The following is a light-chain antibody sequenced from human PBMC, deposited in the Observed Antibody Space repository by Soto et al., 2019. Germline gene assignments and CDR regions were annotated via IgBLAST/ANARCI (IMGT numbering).Light chain of an antibody. V-gene: IGKV3-15*01. J-gene: IGKJ1*01. CDR2: GAS. Sequence: EIVMTQSPATLSVSPGERATLSCRASQSLGSNLAWYQQKPGQAPRLLIYGASTRITGIPARFSGSGSGTEFTLTISSLQSEDFAVYYCQQYNNWLPKFGQGTKVEIK. CDR3: QQYNNWLPK. CDR1: QSLGSN.